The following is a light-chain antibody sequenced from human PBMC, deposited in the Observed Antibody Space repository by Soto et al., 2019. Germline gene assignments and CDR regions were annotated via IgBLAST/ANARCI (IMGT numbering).Light chain of an antibody. CDR2: EVS. CDR3: SSFAGSNTTSV. Sequence: QSALTQPPSASGSPGQSVTISCTGTSSDVGGYNYVSWYQQHPGKAPKLMIYEVSKRPSGVPDRFSGSKSGNTASLTVSGLHAEDEADYYCSSFAGSNTTSVFGTGTKLTVL. V-gene: IGLV2-8*01. CDR1: SSDVGGYNY. J-gene: IGLJ1*01.